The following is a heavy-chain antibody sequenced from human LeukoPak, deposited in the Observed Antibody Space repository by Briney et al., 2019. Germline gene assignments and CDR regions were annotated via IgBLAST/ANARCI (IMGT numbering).Heavy chain of an antibody. CDR1: GFSFGTYA. J-gene: IGHJ4*02. CDR2: VSGSGGNT. V-gene: IGHV3-23*01. D-gene: IGHD3-22*01. CDR3: TKGGVVSAFGY. Sequence: GGSLRLSCAASGFSFGTYAMTWVRQAPGKGLECVSTVSGSGGNTYYADSVKGRFTISRDNSKNTLFLQMSSLRAEDTALYYCTKGGVVSAFGYWGQGVLVTVSS.